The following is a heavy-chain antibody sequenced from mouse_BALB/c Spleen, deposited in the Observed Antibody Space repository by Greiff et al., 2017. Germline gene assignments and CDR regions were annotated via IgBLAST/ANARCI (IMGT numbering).Heavy chain of an antibody. CDR2: ISSGGST. D-gene: IGHD2-1*01. Sequence: EVMLVESGGGLVKPGGSLKLSCAASGFTFSSYAMSWVRQTPEKRLEWVASISSGGSTYYPDSVKGRFTISRDNARNILYLQMSSLRSEDTAMYYCARGGNYGGDYWGQGTSVTVSS. CDR1: GFTFSSYA. CDR3: ARGGNYGGDY. J-gene: IGHJ4*01. V-gene: IGHV5-6-5*01.